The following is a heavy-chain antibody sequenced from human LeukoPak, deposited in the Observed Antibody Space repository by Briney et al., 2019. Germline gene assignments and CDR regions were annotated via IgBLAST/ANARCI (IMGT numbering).Heavy chain of an antibody. CDR3: ARDRTGDFDY. Sequence: GGSLRLSCAASGFTFSGYSMNWDRQAPRKGLEWDSSISSSSSYIYYADSVKGRFTISRDNAKNSLYLQMNSLRFEDTAVYYCARDRTGDFDYWGQGTLVSVSS. J-gene: IGHJ4*02. V-gene: IGHV3-21*01. CDR2: ISSSSSYI. CDR1: GFTFSGYS.